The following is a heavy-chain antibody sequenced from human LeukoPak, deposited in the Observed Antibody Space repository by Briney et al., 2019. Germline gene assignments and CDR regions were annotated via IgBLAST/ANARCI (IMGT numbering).Heavy chain of an antibody. CDR3: ARDRGYGSSWYPVFDY. V-gene: IGHV1-69*13. CDR2: IIPIFGTA. Sequence: SVKVSCKASGGTFSSYAISWVRQAPGQGLEWMGGIIPIFGTANYAQKFQGRVTITADESTSTAYMELSSLRSEDTAVYYCARDRGYGSSWYPVFDYWGQGTLVTVSS. CDR1: GGTFSSYA. D-gene: IGHD6-13*01. J-gene: IGHJ4*02.